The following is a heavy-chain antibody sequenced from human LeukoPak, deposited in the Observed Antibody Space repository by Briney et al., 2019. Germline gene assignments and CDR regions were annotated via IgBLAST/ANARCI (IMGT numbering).Heavy chain of an antibody. Sequence: GGSLRLSCAASGFPFSDSWMDWVRQAPGKGMEWVANIKQDGSEKHYADSVKGRFTISRDNAKNSLFLQMNGLRAEDTAVYYRSRRLDYWGQGALVTVSS. CDR1: GFPFSDSW. J-gene: IGHJ4*02. CDR3: SRRLDY. V-gene: IGHV3-7*01. CDR2: IKQDGSEK.